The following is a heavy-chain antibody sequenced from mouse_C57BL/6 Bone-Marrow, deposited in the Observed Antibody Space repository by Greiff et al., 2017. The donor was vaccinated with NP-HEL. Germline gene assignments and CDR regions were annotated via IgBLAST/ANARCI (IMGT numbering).Heavy chain of an antibody. Sequence: QVQMKESGAELVRPGASVKLSCKASGYTFTDYYINWVKQRPGQGLEWIARIYPGSGNTYYNEKFKGKATLTAEKSSSTAYMQLSSLTSEDSAVYFCARFAYWGQGTLVTVSA. CDR3: ARFAY. V-gene: IGHV1-76*01. CDR2: IYPGSGNT. J-gene: IGHJ3*01. CDR1: GYTFTDYY.